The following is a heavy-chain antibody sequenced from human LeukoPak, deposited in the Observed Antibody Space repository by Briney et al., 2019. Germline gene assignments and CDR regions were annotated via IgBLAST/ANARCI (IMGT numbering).Heavy chain of an antibody. CDR3: ARTSDYDILTGTTRPGMDV. J-gene: IGHJ6*02. Sequence: GESLKISCKGSGYSFTSYWIGWVRQMPGKGLEWMGIIYPGDSDTRYSPSFQGQVTISADKSISTAYLQWSSLKASDTAMYYCARTSDYDILTGTTRPGMDVWGQGTTVTVPS. CDR2: IYPGDSDT. D-gene: IGHD3-9*01. V-gene: IGHV5-51*01. CDR1: GYSFTSYW.